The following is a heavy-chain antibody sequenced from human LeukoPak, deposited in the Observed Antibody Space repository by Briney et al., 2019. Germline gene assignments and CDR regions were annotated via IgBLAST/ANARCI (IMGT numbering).Heavy chain of an antibody. V-gene: IGHV3-48*01. CDR1: GFTFSTFT. CDR3: ARGSGYEGDY. J-gene: IGHJ4*02. Sequence: GGSLRLSCVVSGFTFSTFTMNWVRQAPGKGLEWVSYISSSSSTIYYADSVKGRFTISRDNAKNSLYLQMNSLRAEDTAVYYCARGSGYEGDYWGQGTLVTVSS. D-gene: IGHD5-12*01. CDR2: ISSSSSTI.